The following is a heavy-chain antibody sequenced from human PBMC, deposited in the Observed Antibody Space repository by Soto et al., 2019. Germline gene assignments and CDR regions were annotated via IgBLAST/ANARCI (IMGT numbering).Heavy chain of an antibody. CDR2: INPSGGST. V-gene: IGHV1-18*01. J-gene: IGHJ4*02. D-gene: IGHD6-19*01. Sequence: ASVKVSCKASGYTFTSYGISWVRQAPGQGLEWMGIINPSGGSTSYAQKFQGRVTMTTDTSTSTAYMELRSLRSDDTAVYYCARDLAAGNCDYWGQGTLVTVSS. CDR1: GYTFTSYG. CDR3: ARDLAAGNCDY.